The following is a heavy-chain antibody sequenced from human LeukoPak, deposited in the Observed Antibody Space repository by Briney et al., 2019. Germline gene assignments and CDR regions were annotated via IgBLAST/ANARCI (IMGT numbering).Heavy chain of an antibody. CDR2: INPSDGST. Sequence: ASVKVSCKASGYTFTSYYMHWVRQAPGQGLEWMGIINPSDGSTSYAQKFQGRVTMTRDMSTSTVYMELSSLRSEDTAVYYCAIGTDYYDNSTYPPSYYYYMDVWGKGTTVTVSS. J-gene: IGHJ6*03. V-gene: IGHV1-46*01. CDR1: GYTFTSYY. CDR3: AIGTDYYDNSTYPPSYYYYMDV. D-gene: IGHD3-22*01.